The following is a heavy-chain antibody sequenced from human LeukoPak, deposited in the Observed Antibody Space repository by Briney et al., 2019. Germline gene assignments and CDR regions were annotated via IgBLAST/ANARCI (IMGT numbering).Heavy chain of an antibody. V-gene: IGHV4-31*03. CDR2: IYHTGSA. J-gene: IGHJ5*02. CDR1: GGSISSGGYY. D-gene: IGHD3/OR15-3a*01. Sequence: SETLSLTCTVSGGSISSGGYYWSWIRQQPGKGLEWIGYIYHTGSAYYNPSLKSRVTVSIDTSKNQFSLRLNSVTAADTAVYYCARDRGLGPDHWGQGTLVTVSS. CDR3: ARDRGLGPDH.